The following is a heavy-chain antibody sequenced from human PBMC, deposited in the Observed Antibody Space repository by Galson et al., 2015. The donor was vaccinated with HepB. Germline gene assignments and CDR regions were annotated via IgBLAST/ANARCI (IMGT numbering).Heavy chain of an antibody. J-gene: IGHJ4*02. CDR2: TYYRSKWYS. Sequence: CAISGDSVSSTITTWNLIRQSPSRGLEWLGRTYYRSKWYSDYALSVKSRITINPDPSKNQFSLQLNSVTAEDTAVYYCAKSSLTGATDYWGQGTLVTVSS. CDR3: AKSSLTGATDY. D-gene: IGHD5-24*01. V-gene: IGHV6-1*01. CDR1: GDSVSSTITT.